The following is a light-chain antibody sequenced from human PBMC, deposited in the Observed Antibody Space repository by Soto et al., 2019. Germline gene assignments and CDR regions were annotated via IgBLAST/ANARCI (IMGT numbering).Light chain of an antibody. CDR2: SNK. CDR1: SSNIGSNT. J-gene: IGLJ2*01. V-gene: IGLV1-44*01. Sequence: QSVLTQPPSASGTPGQRVTIYCSGSSSNIGSNTVNWYQQLPGTAPKLLIYSNKQRPSGVPDRFSGSKSGTSASLAISGLQSEDEADYYCATWDDSLNGYVVFGGGTKLTVL. CDR3: ATWDDSLNGYVV.